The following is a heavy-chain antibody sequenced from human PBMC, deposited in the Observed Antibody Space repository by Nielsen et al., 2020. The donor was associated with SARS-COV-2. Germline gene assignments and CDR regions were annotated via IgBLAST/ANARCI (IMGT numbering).Heavy chain of an antibody. CDR1: GFTFGDYS. J-gene: IGHJ4*02. CDR3: TTVIQVGATSPPHY. V-gene: IGHV3-49*03. Sequence: GGSLRLSCIASGFTFGDYSMSWFRQAPGKGLEWVGFIRSKAYGGTTEYAASVRGRFTISRDDSKSVAYLQMNSLKTEDTAVYYCTTVIQVGATSPPHYWGQGTLVTVSS. D-gene: IGHD1-26*01. CDR2: IRSKAYGGTT.